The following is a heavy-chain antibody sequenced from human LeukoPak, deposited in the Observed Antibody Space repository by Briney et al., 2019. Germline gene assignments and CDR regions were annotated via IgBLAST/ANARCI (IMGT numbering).Heavy chain of an antibody. V-gene: IGHV3-30*02. J-gene: IGHJ1*01. CDR2: IRYDGSNK. CDR3: ARGGKKALAGTRSPQYFQH. D-gene: IGHD6-19*01. CDR1: GLTFSSYG. Sequence: GGSLRLSCSASGLTFSSYGMHWVRQAPGKGLEWVAFIRYDGSNKYYADSVKGRFTISRDKSNNTLYQQMNSLRPEDTAVYYCARGGKKALAGTRSPQYFQHWGQGTLVTVSS.